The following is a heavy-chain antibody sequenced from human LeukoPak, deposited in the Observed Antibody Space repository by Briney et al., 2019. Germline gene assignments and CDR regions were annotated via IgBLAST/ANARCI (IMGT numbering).Heavy chain of an antibody. Sequence: PGGSLRLSCAASGLTFSNYRMSWVRQAPGKGLEWVANISGNGGSTYYADSVSGRFTISRDNSKNTLFLQMNTLRAEDTAVYYCAKDPVCNPSYSSYYMDVWGRGTTVTVSS. CDR3: AKDPVCNPSYSSYYMDV. V-gene: IGHV3-23*01. J-gene: IGHJ6*03. CDR2: ISGNGGST. CDR1: GLTFSNYR.